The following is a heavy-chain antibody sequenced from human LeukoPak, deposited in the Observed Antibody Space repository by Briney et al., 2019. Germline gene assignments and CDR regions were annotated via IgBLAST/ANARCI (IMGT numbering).Heavy chain of an antibody. V-gene: IGHV4-4*09. CDR3: ARRYSGYEGWFDP. D-gene: IGHD5-12*01. J-gene: IGHJ5*02. Sequence: PSETLSLTCTVSGGSISSHYWSWIRQPPGKGLEWIGYIYTSGSTNYNPSLKSRVTISVDTSKNQFSLKLSSVTAADTAVYYCARRYSGYEGWFDPWGQGTLVTVSS. CDR2: IYTSGST. CDR1: GGSISSHY.